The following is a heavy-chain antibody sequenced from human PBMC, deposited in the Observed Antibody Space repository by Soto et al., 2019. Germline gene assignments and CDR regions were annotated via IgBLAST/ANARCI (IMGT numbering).Heavy chain of an antibody. D-gene: IGHD6-13*01. V-gene: IGHV3-23*01. Sequence: EVQLLESGGGLVQPGGSLRLSCAASGFTFSNYAMTWVRQAPGKGLEWVSVITGSGGGTYFVDSVKGRFTISRDNSKKTVYLQMNSLRAEDTPVYYCAKRPLTAAGFDYWGQGTLVTFSS. J-gene: IGHJ4*02. CDR2: ITGSGGGT. CDR1: GFTFSNYA. CDR3: AKRPLTAAGFDY.